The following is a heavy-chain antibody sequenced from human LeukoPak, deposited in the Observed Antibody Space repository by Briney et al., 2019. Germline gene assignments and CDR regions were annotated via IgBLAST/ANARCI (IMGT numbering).Heavy chain of an antibody. J-gene: IGHJ4*02. CDR3: AKAPMPYSSSWTKSRGHNPSFDF. V-gene: IGHV3-23*01. CDR2: ISGGADSS. Sequence: GGSLRLSCAASGFTFSSYAMSWVRQAPGKGLEWVSIISGGADSSDYADSVKGRFTISRDNSKSTLYLQMNSLRAEDTAVYFCAKAPMPYSSSWTKSRGHNPSFDFWGQGTLVTVSS. CDR1: GFTFSSYA. D-gene: IGHD6-13*01.